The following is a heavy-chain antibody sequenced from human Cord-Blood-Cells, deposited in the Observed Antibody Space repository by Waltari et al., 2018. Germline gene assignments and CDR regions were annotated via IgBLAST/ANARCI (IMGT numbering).Heavy chain of an antibody. V-gene: IGHV4-59*01. CDR2: IYYSGST. CDR1: GGSISSYY. CDR3: ARWRTTVTNFYYYGMDV. Sequence: QVQLQESGPGLVKPSETLSLTCTVSGGSISSYYWSWIRPPPGKGLEWIGYIYYSGSTNYNPSLKSRVTISVDTSKNQFSLKLSSVTAADTAVYYCARWRTTVTNFYYYGMDVWGQGTTVTVSS. D-gene: IGHD4-17*01. J-gene: IGHJ6*02.